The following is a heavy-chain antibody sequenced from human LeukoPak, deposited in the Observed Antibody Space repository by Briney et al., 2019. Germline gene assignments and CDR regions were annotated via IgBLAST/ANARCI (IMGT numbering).Heavy chain of an antibody. CDR2: IDSSGGYM. Sequence: GGSLRLSCEASGFTFNTYSMNWARQAPGKGLEWVSSIDSSGGYMFYADSVKGRFIISRDNAKDSLYLQMNSLRSDDTAVYYCAREAAAASDWFDPWGQGTLVTVSS. CDR1: GFTFNTYS. D-gene: IGHD6-13*01. CDR3: AREAAAASDWFDP. V-gene: IGHV3-21*04. J-gene: IGHJ5*02.